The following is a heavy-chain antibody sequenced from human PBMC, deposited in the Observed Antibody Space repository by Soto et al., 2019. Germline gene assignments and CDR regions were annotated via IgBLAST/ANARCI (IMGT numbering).Heavy chain of an antibody. CDR1: GGSISSSSYY. Sequence: SETLSLTCTVSGGSISSSSYYWGWIRQPPGKGLEWIGSIYYSGSTYYNPSLKSRVTISVDTSKNQFSLKLSSVTAADTAVYYCARHFLSGGVLEWLLDWFDPWGQGTLVTVSS. V-gene: IGHV4-39*01. CDR2: IYYSGST. D-gene: IGHD3-3*01. CDR3: ARHFLSGGVLEWLLDWFDP. J-gene: IGHJ5*02.